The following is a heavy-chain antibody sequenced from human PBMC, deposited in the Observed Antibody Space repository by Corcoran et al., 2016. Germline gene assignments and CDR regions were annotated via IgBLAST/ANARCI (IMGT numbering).Heavy chain of an antibody. Sequence: QVQLVESGGGVVQPGRSLRLSCAASGFTFSSYGMHWVRQAPGKGLEWVAVISYDGSNKYYADSVKGRFTISRDNSKNTLYLQMNSLRAGDTAVYYCAKDGHIVVVTAMFDYWGQGTLVTVSS. J-gene: IGHJ4*02. V-gene: IGHV3-30*18. CDR2: ISYDGSNK. CDR3: AKDGHIVVVTAMFDY. D-gene: IGHD2-21*02. CDR1: GFTFSSYG.